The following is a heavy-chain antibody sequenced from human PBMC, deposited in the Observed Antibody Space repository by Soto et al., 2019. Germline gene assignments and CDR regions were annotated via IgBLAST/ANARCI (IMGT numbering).Heavy chain of an antibody. D-gene: IGHD1-26*01. J-gene: IGHJ3*02. CDR3: AISIVGATYAFDI. V-gene: IGHV1-2*02. Sequence: ASVKVSCKASGYTFTGYYMHWVRQAPGQGLEWMGWINPNSGGTNYAHKFQGRVTMTRDTSISTAYMELSRLRSDDTAVYYCAISIVGATYAFDIWGQGTMVTVSS. CDR2: INPNSGGT. CDR1: GYTFTGYY.